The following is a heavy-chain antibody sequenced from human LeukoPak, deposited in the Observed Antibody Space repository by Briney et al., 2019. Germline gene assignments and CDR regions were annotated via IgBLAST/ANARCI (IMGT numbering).Heavy chain of an antibody. CDR2: ISGIGGSA. J-gene: IGHJ4*02. D-gene: IGHD3-22*01. CDR1: GFTFSSYA. CDR3: AKSGRYYYDSSGTLVQTKFDY. V-gene: IGHV3-23*01. Sequence: GGSLRLSCAASGFTFSSYAMNWVRQAPGKGLEWVSVISGIGGSAYYADSVKGRFTISRDNSKNTLYLQMKGLRAEDTAVYYCAKSGRYYYDSSGTLVQTKFDYWGQGTLVTVSS.